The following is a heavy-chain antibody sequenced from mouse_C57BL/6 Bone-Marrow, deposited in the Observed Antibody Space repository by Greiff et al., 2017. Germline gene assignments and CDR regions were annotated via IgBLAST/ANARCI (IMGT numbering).Heavy chain of an antibody. Sequence: VQLQQPGAELVKPGASVKMSCKASGYTFTSYRMHWVQQRHGKSLEWIGIINPYYGTTNYNQKFKGKATLTVDKSSSTAYMQLSSLTSEDSAVYYCAMGWCYYDGIAYWGQGTLVTVSA. CDR2: INPYYGTT. D-gene: IGHD1-1*01. CDR1: GYTFTSYR. CDR3: AMGWCYYDGIAY. J-gene: IGHJ3*01. V-gene: IGHV1-74*01.